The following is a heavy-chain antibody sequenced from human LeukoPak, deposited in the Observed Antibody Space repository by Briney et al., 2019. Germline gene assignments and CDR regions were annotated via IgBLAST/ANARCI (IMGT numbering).Heavy chain of an antibody. V-gene: IGHV3-21*01. CDR3: ARGSSRYYHGMDV. CDR1: GFTFSSYS. Sequence: GALRLSCAASGFTFSSYSMNWVRQAPGKGLEWVSSISSSSSYIYYADSVKGRFTISRDNAKNSLYLQMNSLGAEDTAVYYCARGSSRYYHGMDVWGQGTTVTVSS. J-gene: IGHJ6*02. D-gene: IGHD2-2*01. CDR2: ISSSSSYI.